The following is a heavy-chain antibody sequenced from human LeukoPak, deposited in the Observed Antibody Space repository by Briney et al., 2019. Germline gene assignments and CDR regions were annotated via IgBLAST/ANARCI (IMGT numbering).Heavy chain of an antibody. Sequence: PGGSLRLSCAVSGFAFGSEAMSWVRQSPARGLEWVASISPGGGTTYYADYVKGRFTISRDNAKNSLYLQMNSLRAEDTAVYYCARDLPWVNPRIYFDYWGQGTLVTVSS. V-gene: IGHV3-23*01. D-gene: IGHD2-15*01. CDR2: ISPGGGTT. CDR1: GFAFGSEA. J-gene: IGHJ4*02. CDR3: ARDLPWVNPRIYFDY.